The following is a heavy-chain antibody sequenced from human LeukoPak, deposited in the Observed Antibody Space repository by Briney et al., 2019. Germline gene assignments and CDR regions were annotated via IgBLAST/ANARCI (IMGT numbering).Heavy chain of an antibody. CDR3: AKDWGQGETTEPCFDY. CDR2: ISYDGSNK. V-gene: IGHV3-30-3*01. CDR1: GFTFSSYA. D-gene: IGHD3-16*01. J-gene: IGHJ4*02. Sequence: GRSLRLSCAASGFTFSSYAMHWVRQAPGKGLEWVAVISYDGSNKYYADSVKGRFTISRDNSKNTLYLQMNSLRAEDTAVYYCAKDWGQGETTEPCFDYWGQGTLVTVSS.